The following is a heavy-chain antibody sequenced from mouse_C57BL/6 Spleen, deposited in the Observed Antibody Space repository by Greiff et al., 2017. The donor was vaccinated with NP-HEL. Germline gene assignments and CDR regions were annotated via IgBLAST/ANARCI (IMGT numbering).Heavy chain of an antibody. J-gene: IGHJ3*01. CDR1: GYTFTDYN. CDR2: INPNNGGT. Sequence: VQLKQSGPELVKPGASVKMSCKASGYTFTDYNMHWVKQSHGKSLEWIGYINPNNGGTSYNQKFKGKATLTVNKSSSTAYMELRSLTSEDSAVYYCARGEALRGFAYWGQGTLVTVSA. D-gene: IGHD1-1*01. CDR3: ARGEALRGFAY. V-gene: IGHV1-22*01.